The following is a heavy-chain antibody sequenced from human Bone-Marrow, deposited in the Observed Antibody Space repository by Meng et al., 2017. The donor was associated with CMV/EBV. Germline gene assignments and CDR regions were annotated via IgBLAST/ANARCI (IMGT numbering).Heavy chain of an antibody. Sequence: GSLRLSCAVYGGSFSGYYWSWIRQPPGKGLEWIGEINHSGSTNYNPSLKSRVTISVDTSKNQFSLKLRSVTTADTAVYYCATRERGGLDYWGQGTLVTVSS. J-gene: IGHJ4*02. V-gene: IGHV4-34*01. D-gene: IGHD3-10*01. CDR1: GGSFSGYY. CDR2: INHSGST. CDR3: ATRERGGLDY.